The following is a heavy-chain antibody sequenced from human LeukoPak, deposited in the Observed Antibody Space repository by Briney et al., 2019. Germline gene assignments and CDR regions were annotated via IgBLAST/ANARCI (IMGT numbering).Heavy chain of an antibody. Sequence: GSLRLSCAASGFTFTNYALHWVRQAPGKGLEWVAVISYDGTNKHYADSVKGRFTISRDNSKNTLSLQMNSLRAEDTALYYCARGFVLGAAKNYFDYWGQGALVTVS. J-gene: IGHJ4*02. CDR3: ARGFVLGAAKNYFDY. CDR1: GFTFTNYA. V-gene: IGHV3-30-3*01. CDR2: ISYDGTNK. D-gene: IGHD2-21*02.